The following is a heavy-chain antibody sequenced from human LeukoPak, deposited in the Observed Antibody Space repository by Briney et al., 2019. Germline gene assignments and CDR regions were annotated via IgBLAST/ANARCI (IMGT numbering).Heavy chain of an antibody. D-gene: IGHD6-19*01. CDR3: ARGSHPVTGTLGGYFDP. Sequence: SETLSLICSVSSYSINSNYYWGWIRQSPGKGLEWVGSIYHTGSTYYNPSLKSRVAISLDASNKQFSLRLSSVTAADTAVYYCARGSHPVTGTLGGYFDPWGQGTLVTVSS. CDR2: IYHTGST. J-gene: IGHJ4*02. CDR1: SYSINSNYY. V-gene: IGHV4-38-2*02.